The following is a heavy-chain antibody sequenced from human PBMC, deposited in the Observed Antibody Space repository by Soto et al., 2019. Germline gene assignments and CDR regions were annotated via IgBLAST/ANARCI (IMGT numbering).Heavy chain of an antibody. J-gene: IGHJ5*02. CDR2: INAGNGNT. D-gene: IGHD1-26*01. V-gene: IGHV1-3*01. CDR3: ARVIVENWFDP. CDR1: GYTFASYA. Sequence: ASVKVSCKASGYTFASYAMHWVRQAPGQRLEWMGWINAGNGNTKYSQKFQGRVTITRDTSASTAYMELSSLRSEDTAVYYCARVIVENWFDPWGQGTLVTVSS.